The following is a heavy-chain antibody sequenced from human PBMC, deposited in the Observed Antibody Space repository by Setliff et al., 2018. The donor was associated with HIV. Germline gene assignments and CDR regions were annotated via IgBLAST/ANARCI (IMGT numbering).Heavy chain of an antibody. J-gene: IGHJ4*02. CDR3: ARDGGSSGWYFVLGYSDY. CDR2: INHRGRT. Sequence: PSETLSLPCAVYGGSLSGYYWSWIRQAPGKGLEWIGEINHRGRTRYNPSLKSRVTISVETSKNQFSLKLNSVTAADTAMYYCARDGGSSGWYFVLGYSDYWGPGTLVTVSS. D-gene: IGHD6-19*01. CDR1: GGSLSGYY. V-gene: IGHV4-34*01.